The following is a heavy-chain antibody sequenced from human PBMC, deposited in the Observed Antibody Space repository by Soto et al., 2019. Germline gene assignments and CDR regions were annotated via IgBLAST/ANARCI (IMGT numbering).Heavy chain of an antibody. Sequence: KPSETLSLTCTVSGGSISSSSYYWGWIRQPPGKGLEWIGSIYYSGSTYYNPSLKSRVTISVDTSKNQFSLKLSSVTAADTAVYYCWGYQLLWRTSDYYYYYMDVWGKGTTVTVSS. CDR1: GGSISSSSYY. CDR3: WGYQLLWRTSDYYYYYMDV. V-gene: IGHV4-39*01. J-gene: IGHJ6*03. D-gene: IGHD2-2*01. CDR2: IYYSGST.